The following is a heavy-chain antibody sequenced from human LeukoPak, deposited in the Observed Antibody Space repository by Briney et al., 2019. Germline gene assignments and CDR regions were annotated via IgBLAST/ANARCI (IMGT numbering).Heavy chain of an antibody. D-gene: IGHD5-24*01. CDR2: ISWNSGSI. J-gene: IGHJ4*02. Sequence: GGSLRLSCAASGFTFDDYAMHWVRQAPGKGLEWVSGISWNSGSIGYADSVKGRFTISRDNAKNSLYLQMNSLRAEDTALYYCAKDRSMAAASHYFDYWGQGTLVTVSS. CDR1: GFTFDDYA. CDR3: AKDRSMAAASHYFDY. V-gene: IGHV3-9*01.